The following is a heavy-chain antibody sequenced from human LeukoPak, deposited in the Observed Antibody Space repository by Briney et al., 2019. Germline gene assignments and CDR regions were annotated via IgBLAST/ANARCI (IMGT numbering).Heavy chain of an antibody. J-gene: IGHJ3*01. V-gene: IGHV3-7*01. D-gene: IGHD3-22*01. Sequence: GGSLRLSCVVSGFTLSSDWMSWVRQAPGKGLEWVANIKKDGIEKYYVESVKGRFTISRDNSKNTVYLQMNSLRAEDTALYYCAGDPPRSGFAFQVWGQGTMVTVS. CDR1: GFTLSSDW. CDR2: IKKDGIEK. CDR3: AGDPPRSGFAFQV.